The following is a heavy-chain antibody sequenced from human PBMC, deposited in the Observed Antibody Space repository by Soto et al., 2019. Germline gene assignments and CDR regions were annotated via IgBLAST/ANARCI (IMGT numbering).Heavy chain of an antibody. D-gene: IGHD3-10*01. J-gene: IGHJ4*02. Sequence: ESGGDLVQPGGSLRLSCAASGLTVTNNYMSWVRQAPGKGLEWVSVIYSDGGTYYADSVKARFTISRDNSKNTLYLQMKSLRAEDTAVYYCARGGPGRSGSYYTFDYWGQGTLVTVSS. CDR1: GLTVTNNY. V-gene: IGHV3-66*01. CDR2: IYSDGGT. CDR3: ARGGPGRSGSYYTFDY.